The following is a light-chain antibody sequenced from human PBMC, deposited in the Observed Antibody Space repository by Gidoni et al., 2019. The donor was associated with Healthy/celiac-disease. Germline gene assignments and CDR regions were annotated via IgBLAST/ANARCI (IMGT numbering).Light chain of an antibody. CDR2: AAS. CDR3: QQLNSYPLT. J-gene: IGKJ4*01. V-gene: IGKV1-9*01. CDR1: QGISSY. Sequence: DIQLPQSPSFLSASVGDRVTITCRASQGISSYLAWYQQKPGKAPKLLIYAASTLQSGVPSRFSGSGSGTEFTLTISSRQPEDFATYYCQQLNSYPLTFGGGTKVEIK.